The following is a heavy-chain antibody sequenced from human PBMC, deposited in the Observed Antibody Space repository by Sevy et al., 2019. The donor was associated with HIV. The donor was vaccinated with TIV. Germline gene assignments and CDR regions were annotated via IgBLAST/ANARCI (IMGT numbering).Heavy chain of an antibody. V-gene: IGHV3-30*03. CDR2: ISYDGNKK. CDR1: GFSFSSHG. Sequence: GGPLRLSCAASGFSFSSHGMHWVRQAPGKGLEWQSVISYDGNKKYYADSVKGRFTISRDNSKNTLYLQMNSLRPEDTAVYYCARDGGWYNYAPSDYWGQGTLVTVSS. J-gene: IGHJ4*02. CDR3: ARDGGWYNYAPSDY. D-gene: IGHD1-1*01.